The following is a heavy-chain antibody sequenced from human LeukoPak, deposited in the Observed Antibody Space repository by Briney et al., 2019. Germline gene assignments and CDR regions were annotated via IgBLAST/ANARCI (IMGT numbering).Heavy chain of an antibody. J-gene: IGHJ4*02. CDR2: ISSSGSTI. V-gene: IGHV3-11*04. CDR1: GFTFSDYY. CDR3: ARDGTIFRVSYFDY. D-gene: IGHD3-3*01. Sequence: GGSLRLSCAASGFTFSDYYMSWIHQAPGKGLEWVSYISSSGSTIYYADSVKGRFTISRDNAKNSLYLQMNSLRAEDTAVYYCARDGTIFRVSYFDYWGQGTLVTVSS.